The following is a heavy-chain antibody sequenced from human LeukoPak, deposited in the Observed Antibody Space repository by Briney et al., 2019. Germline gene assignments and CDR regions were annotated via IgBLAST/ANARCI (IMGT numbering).Heavy chain of an antibody. CDR3: ARSPKGELQDSGYDHGFDY. J-gene: IGHJ4*02. V-gene: IGHV1-8*01. D-gene: IGHD5-12*01. CDR2: MNPNSGNT. CDR1: GYTFTSYD. Sequence: ASVKVSCKASGYTFTSYDINWVRQATGQGLEWMGWMNPNSGNTGYAQKFQGRVTMTRNTSISTAYMELSSLRSEDTAVYYCARSPKGELQDSGYDHGFDYWGQGTLVTVSS.